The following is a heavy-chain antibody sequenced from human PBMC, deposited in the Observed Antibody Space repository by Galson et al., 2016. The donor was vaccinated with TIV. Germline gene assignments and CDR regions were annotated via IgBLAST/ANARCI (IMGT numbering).Heavy chain of an antibody. CDR2: INPDSGGT. V-gene: IGHV1-2*06. CDR3: TRERGPGYCSGTSCYGYYGMDV. J-gene: IGHJ6*02. CDR1: GYTFTHYY. Sequence: SCKASGYTFTHYYMHWVRQAPGQGPEWMGRINPDSGGTDYAQKFQGRVTMTRDTSISTAYMDLSRLRSDDTAVYYCTRERGPGYCSGTSCYGYYGMDVWGQGTTVTVSS. D-gene: IGHD2-2*03.